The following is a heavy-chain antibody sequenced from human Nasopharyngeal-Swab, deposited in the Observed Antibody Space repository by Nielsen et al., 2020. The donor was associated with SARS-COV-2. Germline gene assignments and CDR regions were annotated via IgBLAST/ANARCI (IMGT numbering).Heavy chain of an antibody. J-gene: IGHJ4*02. V-gene: IGHV3-7*01. CDR2: TKDDGRDK. D-gene: IGHD7-27*01. CDR3: ARDPPFTGDYYFDY. Sequence: GGSLRLSCAGPGFTFSSYWMSWVRQAPGKGLEWVAHTKDDGRDKYYVDSVKGRFTIPKDNAKNSLYLQMNSLRAEDTAVYFCARDPPFTGDYYFDYWGQGTLVTVSS. CDR1: GFTFSSYW.